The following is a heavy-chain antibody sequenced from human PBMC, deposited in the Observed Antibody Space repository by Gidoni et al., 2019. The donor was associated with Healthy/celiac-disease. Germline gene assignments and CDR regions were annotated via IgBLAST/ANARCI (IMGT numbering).Heavy chain of an antibody. D-gene: IGHD2-15*01. V-gene: IGHV3-21*01. J-gene: IGHJ6*02. Sequence: VRQAPGKGLEWVSSISSSSSYIYYADSVKGRFTISRDNAKNSLYLQMNSLRAEDTAVYYCAREYCSGGSCYIYYYGMDVWGQGTTVTVSS. CDR2: ISSSSSYI. CDR3: AREYCSGGSCYIYYYGMDV.